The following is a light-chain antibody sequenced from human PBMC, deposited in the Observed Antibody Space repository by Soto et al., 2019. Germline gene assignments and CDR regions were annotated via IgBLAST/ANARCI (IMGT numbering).Light chain of an antibody. CDR1: QSVSSSY. V-gene: IGKV3-20*01. CDR3: QQYGGSPGT. J-gene: IGKJ1*01. Sequence: EIVLTQSPGTLSLSPGERATLSCRASQSVSSSYLAWYQQKPGQAPRLLIYDASSRATGIPDRFSGSGSGTQCALTISGLDPEDFAVYYCQQYGGSPGTFGQGTKVEIK. CDR2: DAS.